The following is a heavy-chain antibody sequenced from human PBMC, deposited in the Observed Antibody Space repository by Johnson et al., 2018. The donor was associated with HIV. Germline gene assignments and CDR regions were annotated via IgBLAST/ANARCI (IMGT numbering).Heavy chain of an antibody. D-gene: IGHD2-15*01. J-gene: IGHJ3*02. CDR2: ISYDGSNK. CDR1: GFTFSSYA. V-gene: IGHV3-30-3*01. CDR3: ATRYYHPYSKEIAAFDI. Sequence: QVQLVESGGGLVQPGGSLRLSCAASGFTFSSYAMHWVRQAPGKGLEWVAVISYDGSNKYYADSVKGRFTISRDNSKNTLYLQMNSLRAEDTAVYYCATRYYHPYSKEIAAFDIWGQGTMVTVSS.